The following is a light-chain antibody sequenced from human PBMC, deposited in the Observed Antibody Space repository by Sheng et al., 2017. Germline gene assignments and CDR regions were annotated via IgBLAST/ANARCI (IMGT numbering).Light chain of an antibody. CDR3: CSYAGXNTYV. J-gene: IGLJ1*01. CDR2: EAT. CDR1: RNDVGTYNL. V-gene: IGLV2-23*01. Sequence: QSVLTQPASVSGSPGQSITISCSGTRNDVGTYNLVSWYQQHPGKAPKLMIYEATKRPSEVSSRFSGSKSGNTASLTISGLHPEDEADYYCCSYAGXNTYVFGTGTKVNVL.